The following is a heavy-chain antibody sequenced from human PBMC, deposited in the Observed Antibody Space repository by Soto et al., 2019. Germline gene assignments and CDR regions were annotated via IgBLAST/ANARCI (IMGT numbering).Heavy chain of an antibody. J-gene: IGHJ6*03. Sequence: QVQLVQSGAEVKKPGSSVKVSCKAYGRTFSSYTINWVRQAPGQGLEWMGRIIPIFGMANYAQKIQGRVTITAEESTSTAYKQLSSLRSDDTGLYYCAREEAQYQLLYSYYYMDVWGKGTTVTVSS. D-gene: IGHD2-2*01. CDR3: AREEAQYQLLYSYYYMDV. CDR1: GRTFSSYT. CDR2: IIPIFGMA. V-gene: IGHV1-69*08.